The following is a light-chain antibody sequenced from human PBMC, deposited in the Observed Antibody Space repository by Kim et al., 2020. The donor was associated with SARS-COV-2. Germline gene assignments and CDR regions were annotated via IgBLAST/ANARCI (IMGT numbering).Light chain of an antibody. CDR1: QSVSSN. CDR3: QQYNNWPPT. J-gene: IGKJ5*01. Sequence: EIVMTQSPATLSVSPGERATLSCRASQSVSSNLAWYQQKPGQAPRLLIYGASTRATGIPARFSGSGSGTEFTLTISSLQSEEVAVYYCQQYNNWPPTFGQGTRLEIK. CDR2: GAS. V-gene: IGKV3-15*01.